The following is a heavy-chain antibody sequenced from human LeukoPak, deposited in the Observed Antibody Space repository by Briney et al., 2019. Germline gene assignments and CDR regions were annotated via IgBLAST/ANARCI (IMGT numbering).Heavy chain of an antibody. Sequence: PGGSLRLSCAASGFTFSSYWMHWVRQAPGKGLVWVSRINSDGSSSSYADSVKGRFTISRDNAKNTLYLQMNSLRAEDTAVYYCAKDHGYSYGQFDYWGQGTLVTVSS. D-gene: IGHD5-18*01. CDR1: GFTFSSYW. CDR2: INSDGSSS. CDR3: AKDHGYSYGQFDY. J-gene: IGHJ4*02. V-gene: IGHV3-74*01.